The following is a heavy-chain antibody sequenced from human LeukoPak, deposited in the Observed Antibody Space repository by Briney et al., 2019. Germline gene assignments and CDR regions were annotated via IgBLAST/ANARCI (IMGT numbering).Heavy chain of an antibody. V-gene: IGHV3-53*01. CDR2: IYSGGST. J-gene: IGHJ4*02. D-gene: IGHD3-10*01. CDR1: GFTVSSNY. CDR3: ARAKPKNMVRGLIMRRESRYYFDY. Sequence: PGGSLRLSCAASGFTVSSNYMSWVRQAPGKGLEWVSVIYSGGSTYYADSVKGRFTISRDNSKSTLYIQVNSLRAEDTAVYYCARAKPKNMVRGLIMRRESRYYFDYWGQGTLVTVSS.